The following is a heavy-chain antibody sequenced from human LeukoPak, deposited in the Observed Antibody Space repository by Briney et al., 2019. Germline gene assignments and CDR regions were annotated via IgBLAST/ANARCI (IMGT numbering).Heavy chain of an antibody. D-gene: IGHD5-24*01. J-gene: IGHJ4*02. CDR2: ISTYNGNT. V-gene: IGHV1-18*01. Sequence: ASVKVSCKASGYIFISYGISWVRQAPGQGLEWMGWISTYNGNTNYAQKLQGRVTMTTDTSTSTAYMELRSLRSDDTAVYYCARVVVYPTTTYLDYWGQGTLVTVSS. CDR1: GYIFISYG. CDR3: ARVVVYPTTTYLDY.